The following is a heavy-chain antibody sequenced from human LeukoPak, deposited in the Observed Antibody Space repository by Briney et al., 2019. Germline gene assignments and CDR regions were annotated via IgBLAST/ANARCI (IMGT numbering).Heavy chain of an antibody. CDR3: ARSPSPYSSGWYFDY. D-gene: IGHD6-19*01. CDR2: TYQRSKWYN. CDR1: GDSVSINSAA. J-gene: IGHJ4*02. Sequence: SQTLSLTCAISGDSVSINSAAWNWVRQSPSRGLEWLGRTYQRSKWYNDYAVSVKSRITINPDISKNQFSLQLNSVTPEDTAVYYCARSPSPYSSGWYFDYWGQGTLVTVSS. V-gene: IGHV6-1*01.